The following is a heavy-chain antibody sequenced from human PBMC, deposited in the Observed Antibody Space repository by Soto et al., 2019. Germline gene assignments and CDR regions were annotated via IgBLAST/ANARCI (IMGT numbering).Heavy chain of an antibody. CDR3: ASKAACGGDCYAFDS. CDR1: GGIFSSNT. Sequence: QVYLVQSGAEVKKPGSSVKISCKASGGIFSSNTINWVRQAAGQGLEWMGGIIPLFGTANYAEKFQGRVTITADQSTKTEYMELTSLSSEDTAVYYCASKAACGGDCYAFDSWGQGTLVTVSS. CDR2: IIPLFGTA. V-gene: IGHV1-69*01. D-gene: IGHD2-21*02. J-gene: IGHJ4*02.